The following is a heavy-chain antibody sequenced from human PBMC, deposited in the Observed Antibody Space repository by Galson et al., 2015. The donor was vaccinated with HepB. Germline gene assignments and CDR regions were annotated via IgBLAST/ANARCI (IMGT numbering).Heavy chain of an antibody. Sequence: SVKVSCKASGGNFNSNLISWVRQAPGQGLEWMGGIIPTFGTANFAQKFQGRVTITADKTTSTVYMEVRSLRSEDTAVYYCARSNYGDFMIPGKTYFNYWGQGTLVTVSS. D-gene: IGHD4-17*01. V-gene: IGHV1-69*06. CDR2: IIPTFGTA. J-gene: IGHJ4*02. CDR1: GGNFNSNL. CDR3: ARSNYGDFMIPGKTYFNY.